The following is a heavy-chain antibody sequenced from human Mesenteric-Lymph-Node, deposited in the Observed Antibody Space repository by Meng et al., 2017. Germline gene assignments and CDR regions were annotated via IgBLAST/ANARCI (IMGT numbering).Heavy chain of an antibody. V-gene: IGHV3-11*04. Sequence: GESLKISCAASGFTFSDYYMSWIRQAPGKGLEWVSYISSSGSTIYYADSVKGRFTISRDNAKNSLYLQMNSLRAEDTAVYYCARARRRLRYFDWLASGYYYYYGMDVWGQGTTVTVSS. CDR3: ARARRRLRYFDWLASGYYYYYGMDV. CDR1: GFTFSDYY. CDR2: ISSSGSTI. D-gene: IGHD3-9*01. J-gene: IGHJ6*02.